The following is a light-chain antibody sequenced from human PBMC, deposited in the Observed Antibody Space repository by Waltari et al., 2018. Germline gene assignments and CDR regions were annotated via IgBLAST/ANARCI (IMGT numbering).Light chain of an antibody. CDR1: SSEVGHYKY. CDR3: SSYTRSTTYV. V-gene: IGLV2-14*01. CDR2: EVT. J-gene: IGLJ1*01. Sequence: QSALTQPASVSGSPGQSITISCNGTSSEVGHYKYVSWDQQHPGKAPKLMIYEVTNRPSGVSNRFSGSKSGNTASLTISGLQAEDEADYYCSSYTRSTTYVFGTGTTVTVL.